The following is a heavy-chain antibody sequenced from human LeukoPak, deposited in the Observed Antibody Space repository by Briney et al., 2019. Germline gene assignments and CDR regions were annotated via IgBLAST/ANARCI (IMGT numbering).Heavy chain of an antibody. J-gene: IGHJ6*02. Sequence: PETLSLTCSVSGGSISSRSYYWGWVRQPPGKGLEWIGSTYYTGSTYYNPSLRSRVSISGDTSKNQVSLKVNSVTAADTAVYYCARLGAAPGPPHYFYYGMDVWGQGTTATVS. D-gene: IGHD6-13*01. V-gene: IGHV4-39*01. CDR2: TYYTGST. CDR1: GGSISSRSYY. CDR3: ARLGAAPGPPHYFYYGMDV.